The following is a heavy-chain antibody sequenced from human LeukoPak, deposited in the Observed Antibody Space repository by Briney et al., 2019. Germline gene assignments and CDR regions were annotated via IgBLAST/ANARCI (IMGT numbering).Heavy chain of an antibody. CDR2: IKQDGSVK. V-gene: IGHV3-7*01. D-gene: IGHD5/OR15-5a*01. CDR1: GFTFSTYW. Sequence: PGGSLRLSCAASGFTFSTYWMSWVRQTPEQGLEFGANIKQDGSVKNYMDSLKGRSTISRDNARESLYLEINSLRADDTAVYYCARDPESSAFDLWGQGALVTVSS. J-gene: IGHJ4*02. CDR3: ARDPESSAFDL.